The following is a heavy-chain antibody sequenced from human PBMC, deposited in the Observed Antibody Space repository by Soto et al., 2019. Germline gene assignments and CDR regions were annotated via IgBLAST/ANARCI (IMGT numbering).Heavy chain of an antibody. CDR3: ARDWGTTCIRYFDL. V-gene: IGHV3-74*01. CDR1: GFTFGSYC. D-gene: IGHD3-16*01. CDR2: ISSDGSIK. J-gene: IGHJ4*02. Sequence: GGSLRLSCAGSGFTFGSYCMHWVRQAPGKGLEWVSPISSDGSIKNYADSVKGRFTISRDNARNTLYLQMNSLRADDTAVYYCARDWGTTCIRYFDLWGQGTLVTVSS.